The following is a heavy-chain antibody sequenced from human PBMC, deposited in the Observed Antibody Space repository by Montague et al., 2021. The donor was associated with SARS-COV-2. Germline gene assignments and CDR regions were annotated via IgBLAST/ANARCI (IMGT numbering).Heavy chain of an antibody. CDR1: GGSISSGSYY. Sequence: TLSLTCTVSGGSISSGSYYWIWIRQPAGKGLEWIGRISISGSTNYNPSLKSRVTITVDTYKNQFALKLSSVTAADTAVYYCARDIAVAGRFDYWGQGTLVTVSS. CDR2: ISISGST. J-gene: IGHJ4*02. CDR3: ARDIAVAGRFDY. D-gene: IGHD6-19*01. V-gene: IGHV4-61*02.